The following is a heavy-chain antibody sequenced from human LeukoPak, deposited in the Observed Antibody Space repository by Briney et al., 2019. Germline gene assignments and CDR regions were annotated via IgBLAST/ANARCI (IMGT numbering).Heavy chain of an antibody. CDR2: INHSGST. D-gene: IGHD3-10*01. Sequence: PSETLSLTCAVYGGFFSGYYWSWIRQPPGKGLEWIGEINHSGSTNYNPSLKSRVTISVDTSKNQFSLKLSSVTAADTAVYYCARRRLLWFGELPDFDYWGQGTLVTVSS. CDR3: ARRRLLWFGELPDFDY. V-gene: IGHV4-34*01. J-gene: IGHJ4*02. CDR1: GGFFSGYY.